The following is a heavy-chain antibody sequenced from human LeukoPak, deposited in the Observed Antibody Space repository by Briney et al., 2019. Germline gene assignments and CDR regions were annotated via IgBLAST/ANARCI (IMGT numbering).Heavy chain of an antibody. CDR1: GFTFSSYW. V-gene: IGHV3-7*01. CDR3: ARGIVGAVREWYY. CDR2: IKQDGSEK. J-gene: IGHJ4*02. Sequence: GGSLRLSCAASGFTFSSYWMSWVRQAPGKGLEWVANIKQDGSEKYYVDSVKGRFTISRDNAKNSLYLQMNSLRAEDTAVYYCARGIVGAVREWYYWGQGTLVTVSS. D-gene: IGHD1-26*01.